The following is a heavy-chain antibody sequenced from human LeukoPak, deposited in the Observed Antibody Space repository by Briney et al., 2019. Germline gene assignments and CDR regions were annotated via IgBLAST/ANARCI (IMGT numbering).Heavy chain of an antibody. CDR2: ITGSGDYT. D-gene: IGHD2-2*01. CDR3: ARAATVWALVPAAV. J-gene: IGHJ4*02. Sequence: GGSLRLSCAASGFTFSGYAMTWVRQAPGKGLEWVSSITGSGDYTYYIDSVKGRFTISRDKSKNTLYLQMNSLRPEDTAVYYCARAATVWALVPAAVWGQGTLVTVSS. CDR1: GFTFSGYA. V-gene: IGHV3-23*01.